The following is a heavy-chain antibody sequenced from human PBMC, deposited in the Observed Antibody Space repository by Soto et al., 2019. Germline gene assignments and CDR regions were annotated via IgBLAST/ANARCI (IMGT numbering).Heavy chain of an antibody. Sequence: ASVKVSCKASGYTFTSYYMHWVRQAPGQGLEWMGIINPSGGSTSYAQKFQGRVTMTRDTSTSTAYMELRSLRSDDTAVYYCASFEWLVPRYYYGMDVWGQGTTVTVS. CDR3: ASFEWLVPRYYYGMDV. CDR1: GYTFTSYY. CDR2: INPSGGST. J-gene: IGHJ6*02. V-gene: IGHV1-46*01. D-gene: IGHD6-19*01.